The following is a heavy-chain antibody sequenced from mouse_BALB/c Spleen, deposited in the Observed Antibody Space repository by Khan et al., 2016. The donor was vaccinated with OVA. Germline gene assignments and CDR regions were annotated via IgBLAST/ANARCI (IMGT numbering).Heavy chain of an antibody. CDR1: GFSLTNYA. J-gene: IGHJ4*01. V-gene: IGHV2-2*02. Sequence: VKLKQSGPGLVQPSQSLSITCTVSGFSLTNYAVHWVRQSPGKGLEWLGVIWSGGSADYNAAFISRLSITKDNSKSQVFFEMNSLQPNDTAIYYCARRGGLGRWYAMDYWGQGTSVTVSS. CDR2: IWSGGSA. D-gene: IGHD4-1*01. CDR3: ARRGGLGRWYAMDY.